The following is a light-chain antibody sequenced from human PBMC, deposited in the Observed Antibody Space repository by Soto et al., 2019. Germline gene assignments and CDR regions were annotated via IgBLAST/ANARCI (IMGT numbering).Light chain of an antibody. CDR3: QQFNSFRVT. Sequence: AIQLTQSPSSLSASVGDRVTITCRASHDIASALAWYQQKPGQPPKLIIYDASTLESGVPSRFSGSGSGTDFTLTISGLQPEDFAAYYCQQFNSFRVTFGQGTRLEI. J-gene: IGKJ5*01. CDR2: DAS. CDR1: HDIASA. V-gene: IGKV1-13*02.